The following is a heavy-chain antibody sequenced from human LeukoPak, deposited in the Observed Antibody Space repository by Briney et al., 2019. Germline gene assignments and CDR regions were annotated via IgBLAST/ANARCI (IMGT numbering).Heavy chain of an antibody. CDR1: GFTFSSYS. D-gene: IGHD2-8*01. CDR3: AIKSTNGVCCGRY. J-gene: IGHJ4*02. V-gene: IGHV3-48*01. CDR2: ISSSSSTI. Sequence: QPGGSLRLSCAASGFTFSSYSMNWVRQAPGKGLEWVSYISSSSSTIYYADSVKGRFTISRDNAKNSLYLQMNSLRAEDTAVYYCAIKSTNGVCCGRYWGQGTLVTVSS.